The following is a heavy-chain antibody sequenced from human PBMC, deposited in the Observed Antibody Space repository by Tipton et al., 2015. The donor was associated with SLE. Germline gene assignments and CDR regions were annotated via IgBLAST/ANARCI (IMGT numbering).Heavy chain of an antibody. V-gene: IGHV4-39*07. CDR2: RFSGGST. CDR3: ARPYRSGWNGVFHI. J-gene: IGHJ3*02. CDR1: GGSITTTPYY. Sequence: TLSLTCIVSGGSITTTPYYWGWIRQSPEKGLEWIGSRFSGGSTYYNPSLKSRVTISVDMSKNQFSLKVNSVTAADTAVYYCARPYRSGWNGVFHIWGQGTMVTVSS. D-gene: IGHD6-19*01.